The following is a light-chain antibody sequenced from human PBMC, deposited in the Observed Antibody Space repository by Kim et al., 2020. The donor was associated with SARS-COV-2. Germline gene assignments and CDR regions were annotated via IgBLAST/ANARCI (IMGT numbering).Light chain of an antibody. CDR2: EVS. V-gene: IGLV2-23*02. CDR3: CSYAGSSTSV. J-gene: IGLJ1*01. CDR1: SSDVGSYNL. Sequence: GQAITIPCTATSSDVGSYNLVSWYQQHPGKAPKLMIYEVSKRPSGVSNRFSGSKSGNTASLTISGLQAEDEADYYCCSYAGSSTSVFGTGTKVTVL.